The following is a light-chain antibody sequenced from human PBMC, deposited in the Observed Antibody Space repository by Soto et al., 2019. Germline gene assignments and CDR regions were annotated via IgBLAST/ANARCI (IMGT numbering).Light chain of an antibody. V-gene: IGKV3-20*01. CDR3: QQYGRSPLT. J-gene: IGKJ3*01. Sequence: EIVLTQSPGTLSLSPGERATLSCRASQSVSSTYLAWYQQKPGQAPRLLIYGASSRASGIPDRFSGSGSGTDFTLTISRLDSEDFAVYYCQQYGRSPLTFGPGTKVDIK. CDR2: GAS. CDR1: QSVSSTY.